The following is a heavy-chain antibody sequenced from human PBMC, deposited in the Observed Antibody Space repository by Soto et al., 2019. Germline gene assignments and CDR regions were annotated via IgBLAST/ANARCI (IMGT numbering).Heavy chain of an antibody. J-gene: IGHJ6*02. CDR3: ARDVLRYFDWLFSNYYYGMDV. Sequence: EASVKVSCKASGYTFTSYGISWVRQAPGQGLEWMGWISAYNGNTNYAQKLQGRVTMTTDTSTSTAYMELRSLRSDDTAVYYCARDVLRYFDWLFSNYYYGMDVWGQGTTVTVSS. CDR2: ISAYNGNT. CDR1: GYTFTSYG. V-gene: IGHV1-18*01. D-gene: IGHD3-9*01.